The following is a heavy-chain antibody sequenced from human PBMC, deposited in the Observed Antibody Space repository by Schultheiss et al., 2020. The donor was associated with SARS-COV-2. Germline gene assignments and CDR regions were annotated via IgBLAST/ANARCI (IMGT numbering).Heavy chain of an antibody. V-gene: IGHV3-23*01. D-gene: IGHD3-9*01. Sequence: GSLRLSCAASGFTFSSYAMSWVRQAPGKGLQWVSAISGSGGSTYYADSVKGRFTISRDNSKNTLYLQMNSLRAEDTAVYYCAKGRPGGYDILTGYYLFDYWGQGTLVTVSS. CDR2: ISGSGGST. J-gene: IGHJ4*02. CDR3: AKGRPGGYDILTGYYLFDY. CDR1: GFTFSSYA.